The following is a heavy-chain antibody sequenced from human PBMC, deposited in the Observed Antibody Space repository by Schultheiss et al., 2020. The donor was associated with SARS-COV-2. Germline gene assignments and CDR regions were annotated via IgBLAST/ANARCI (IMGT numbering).Heavy chain of an antibody. CDR1: GFTFSSYS. V-gene: IGHV3-21*01. J-gene: IGHJ4*02. Sequence: GGSLRLSCAASGFTFSSYSMNWVRQAPGKGLEWVSSISSSSSYIYYADSVKGRFTISRDNAKNSLYLQMNSLRPEDTAIYYCATASGTHFDFWSGTPTGYYFDNWGQGTLVTVSS. D-gene: IGHD3-3*01. CDR2: ISSSSSYI. CDR3: ATASGTHFDFWSGTPTGYYFDN.